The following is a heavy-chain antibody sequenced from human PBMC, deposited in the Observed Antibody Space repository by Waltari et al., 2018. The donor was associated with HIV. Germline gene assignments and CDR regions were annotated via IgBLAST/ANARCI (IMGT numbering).Heavy chain of an antibody. CDR1: GFIFSSYA. J-gene: IGHJ4*02. CDR2: INGGTTGT. Sequence: EVQLLESGGDLQQPGGSLRLSCAASGFIFSSYAMGWVRQGPGRGLDWVSSINGGTTGTFYAYSVKGRFTISRDSSKNTLYLQMNSLRAEDTAVYYCAKDRSYDSSGYFDYWGEGTLVTVSS. D-gene: IGHD3-22*01. V-gene: IGHV3-23*01. CDR3: AKDRSYDSSGYFDY.